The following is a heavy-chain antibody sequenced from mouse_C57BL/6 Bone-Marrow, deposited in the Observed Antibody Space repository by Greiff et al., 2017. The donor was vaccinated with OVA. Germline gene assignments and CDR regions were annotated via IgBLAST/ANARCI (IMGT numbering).Heavy chain of an antibody. CDR1: GFTFSSYT. D-gene: IGHD1-1*01. CDR2: ISGGGGTT. J-gene: IGHJ2*01. V-gene: IGHV5-9*01. CDR3: ARHFTTEYYFDY. Sequence: EVMLVESGGGLVKPGGSLKLSCAASGFTFSSYTMSWVRQTPEKRLEWVATISGGGGTTYYPDRVKGRFTISRDNAKNTLYLQMSSLRSEDTALYYWARHFTTEYYFDYWGQGTTLTVSS.